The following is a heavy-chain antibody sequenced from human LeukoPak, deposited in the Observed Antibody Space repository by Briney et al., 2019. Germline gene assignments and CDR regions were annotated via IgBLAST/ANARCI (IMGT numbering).Heavy chain of an antibody. J-gene: IGHJ5*02. CDR1: GFTFSNYA. V-gene: IGHV3-23*01. CDR2: ISGSGGST. Sequence: GGSLRLSCAASGFTFSNYAMSWVRQAPGKGLEWVSAISGSGGSTYYADSVKSRFTISRDNSKNTLYLQMNSLRAEDTAVYYCAKRVFGSSFDPWGQGTLVTVSS. CDR3: AKRVFGSSFDP. D-gene: IGHD3-16*01.